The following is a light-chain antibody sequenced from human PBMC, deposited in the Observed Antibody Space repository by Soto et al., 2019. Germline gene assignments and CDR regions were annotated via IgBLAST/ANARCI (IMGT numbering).Light chain of an antibody. Sequence: EIVLTQSPGTLSLSPGDRATLSCRASQSVSSSYLAWYQQKNGQAPRLLIYGASNRATGIPDRFSGSGYGTDFNLTISRLETEDFAVYYCQQYDNSPLTFGGGTKVDIK. CDR2: GAS. J-gene: IGKJ4*01. CDR1: QSVSSSY. CDR3: QQYDNSPLT. V-gene: IGKV3-20*01.